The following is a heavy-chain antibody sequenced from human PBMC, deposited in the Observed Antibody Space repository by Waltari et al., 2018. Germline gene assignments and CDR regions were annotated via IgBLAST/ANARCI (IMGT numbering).Heavy chain of an antibody. Sequence: QLQLQESGPRLVRPSETLSLICRVSGVSITLNRHDRAWVRQSPGQGLEWLGTVSYSGTTYISPSLKSRVSVSRDTSKNQVSLILGSVTAADMAVYYCATYIGASVGTAAFDVWGQGTMVTVSS. V-gene: IGHV4-39*01. CDR2: VSYSGTT. J-gene: IGHJ3*01. D-gene: IGHD5-12*01. CDR1: GVSITLNRHD. CDR3: ATYIGASVGTAAFDV.